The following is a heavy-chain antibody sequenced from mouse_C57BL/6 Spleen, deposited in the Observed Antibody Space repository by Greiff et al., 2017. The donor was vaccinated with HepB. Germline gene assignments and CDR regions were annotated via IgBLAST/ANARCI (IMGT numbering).Heavy chain of an antibody. D-gene: IGHD4-1*01. CDR2: ISSGSNTI. CDR3: ARENNWAY. J-gene: IGHJ2*01. CDR1: GFTFSDYG. V-gene: IGHV5-17*01. Sequence: EVMLVESGGGLVKPGGSLKLSCAASGFTFSDYGMHWVRQAPEKGLEWVAYISSGSNTIYYADTVKGRFTNSRDNSKNNLCLQMTSLGSEDTAMYYCARENNWAYWGPGTTLTVSS.